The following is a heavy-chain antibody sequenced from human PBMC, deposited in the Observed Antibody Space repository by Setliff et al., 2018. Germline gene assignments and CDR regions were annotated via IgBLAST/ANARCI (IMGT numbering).Heavy chain of an antibody. Sequence: SETLSLTCTVYGDSFSDYYWSWIRQPPGKGLEWIEEINHSGRTNYSPSLRSRVTMSVDTSKKQLSLKMSSVTAADTAVYYCARDRTIFGVDHMYFYMDVWGRGTTVTVSS. CDR1: GDSFSDYY. D-gene: IGHD3-3*01. J-gene: IGHJ6*03. CDR3: ARDRTIFGVDHMYFYMDV. CDR2: INHSGRT. V-gene: IGHV4-34*01.